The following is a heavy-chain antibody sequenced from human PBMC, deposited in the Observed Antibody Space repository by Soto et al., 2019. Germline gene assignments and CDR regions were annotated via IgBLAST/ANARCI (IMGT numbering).Heavy chain of an antibody. Sequence: EVQLLESGGGLVQPGESLRLACAASGFTFSIYTMTWVRQAPGKGLEWVSLITGSGGTTYYADSVKGRFTVSRDNSKNTLYLQMDSLRAEDTAIYYCAKDGRKGGGDYWGQGTLVTVSS. CDR1: GFTFSIYT. J-gene: IGHJ4*02. CDR2: ITGSGGTT. CDR3: AKDGRKGGGDY. D-gene: IGHD3-16*01. V-gene: IGHV3-23*01.